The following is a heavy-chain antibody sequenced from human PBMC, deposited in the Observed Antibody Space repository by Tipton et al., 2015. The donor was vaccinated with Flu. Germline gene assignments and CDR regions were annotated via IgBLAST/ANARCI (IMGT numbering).Heavy chain of an antibody. J-gene: IGHJ4*02. D-gene: IGHD3-10*01. CDR2: IYYSGST. V-gene: IGHV4-59*08. CDR1: GGSISSYY. Sequence: TLSLTCTVSGGSISSYYWSWIRQPPGKGLEWIGYIYYSGSTNYNPSLKSRVTISVDTSKNQFSLKLSSVTAADTAAYYCARQVAYYGYDYWGQGTLVTVSS. CDR3: ARQVAYYGYDY.